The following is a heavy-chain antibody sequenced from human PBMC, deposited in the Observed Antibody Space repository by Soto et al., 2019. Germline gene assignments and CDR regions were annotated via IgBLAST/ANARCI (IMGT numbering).Heavy chain of an antibody. CDR1: GFTFSSYD. CDR2: IGTAGDT. V-gene: IGHV3-13*01. Sequence: EVQLVESGGGLVQPGGSLRLSCAASGFTFSSYDMHWVRQATGKGLEWVSAIGTAGDTYYPGSVKGRFTISRENAKNSLYLQMNSLRAGDTAVYYCARGSSGYSVQFDYWGQGTLVTVSS. CDR3: ARGSSGYSVQFDY. D-gene: IGHD5-12*01. J-gene: IGHJ4*02.